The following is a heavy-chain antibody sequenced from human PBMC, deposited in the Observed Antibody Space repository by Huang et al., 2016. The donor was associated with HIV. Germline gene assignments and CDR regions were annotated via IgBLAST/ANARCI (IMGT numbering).Heavy chain of an antibody. Sequence: QLQLQESGPGLVKPSETLSLTCTVSGGSVSRTNYYWGWIRQPPGKGLEWFGTIYLTVSTYYNPALKARVTISVDTSKNQFYLKVTSVTAADTALYYCARPPGSGILGGWFDPWGQGALVTVSS. CDR2: IYLTVST. CDR1: GGSVSRTNYY. J-gene: IGHJ5*02. D-gene: IGHD3-10*01. V-gene: IGHV4-39*01. CDR3: ARPPGSGILGGWFDP.